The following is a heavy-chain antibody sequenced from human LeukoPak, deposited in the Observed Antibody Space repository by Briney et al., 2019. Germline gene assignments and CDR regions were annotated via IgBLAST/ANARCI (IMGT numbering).Heavy chain of an antibody. CDR3: ARGARRGYSYGIDY. D-gene: IGHD5-18*01. CDR1: GFTFSSYW. CDR2: IKQDGSEK. V-gene: IGHV3-7*01. Sequence: PGGSLRLSCAASGFTFSSYWMSWVRQAPGKGLEWVANIKQDGSEKYYVDSVKGRFTISRDNSKNTLYLQMNSLRAEDTAVYYCARGARRGYSYGIDYWGQGTLVTVSS. J-gene: IGHJ4*02.